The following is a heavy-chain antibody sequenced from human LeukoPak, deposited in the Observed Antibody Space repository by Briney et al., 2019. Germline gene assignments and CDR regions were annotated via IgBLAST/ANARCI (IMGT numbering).Heavy chain of an antibody. CDR3: ARDTKVAGPYYFDY. V-gene: IGHV4-39*07. Sequence: SETLSLTCTVSGGSISSSSYYWGWIRQPPGKGLEWIGSIYYSGSTYYNPSLKSRVTISVDTSKNQFSLKLSSVTAADTAVYYCARDTKVAGPYYFDYWGQGTLVTVSS. D-gene: IGHD6-19*01. CDR2: IYYSGST. J-gene: IGHJ4*02. CDR1: GGSISSSSYY.